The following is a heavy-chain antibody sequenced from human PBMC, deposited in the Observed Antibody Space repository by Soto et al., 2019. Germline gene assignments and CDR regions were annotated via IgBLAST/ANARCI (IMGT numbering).Heavy chain of an antibody. D-gene: IGHD2-15*01. CDR2: ITSVGIST. V-gene: IGHV3-64*01. J-gene: IGHJ6*01. CDR1: GFTFSAYA. Sequence: EVQVVESGGGLVQPGGSLRLSCEASGFTFSAYAMHWVRQAPGRGMEYVSAITSVGISTYYANSVKGRFTISRDNSKNTLYLQMGSLQPEDMAVYYCASDVGGPFPYIMDVWGQGTTVTVSS. CDR3: ASDVGGPFPYIMDV.